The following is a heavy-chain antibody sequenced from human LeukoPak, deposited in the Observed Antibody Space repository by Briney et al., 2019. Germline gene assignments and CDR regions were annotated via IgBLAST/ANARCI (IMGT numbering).Heavy chain of an antibody. CDR2: TLRNFGTA. CDR3: ASLVPVSP. D-gene: IGHD2-2*01. Sequence: SVKRCCNATEPNINSYPISWVPQASGHALELIRSTLRNFGTATCAQKFQGRVTITADKSTSTAYMELSTLRSDDTAVYYSASLVPVSPWGQRKLLTVSS. J-gene: IGHJ5*02. CDR1: EPNINSYP. V-gene: IGHV1-69*06.